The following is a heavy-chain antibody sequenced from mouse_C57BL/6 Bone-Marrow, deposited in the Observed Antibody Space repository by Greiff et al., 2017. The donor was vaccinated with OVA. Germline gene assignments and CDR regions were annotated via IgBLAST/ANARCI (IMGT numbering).Heavy chain of an antibody. Sequence: VQLQQSGAELVRPGASVKLSCTASGFNIKDDYMHWVKQRPEQGLEWIGWIDPENGDTEYASKFQGKATITADTSSNTAYLQRSSLTSEDTAVYYWTTGLRLLFDYWGQGTTLTVSS. CDR2: IDPENGDT. CDR3: TTGLRLLFDY. J-gene: IGHJ2*01. V-gene: IGHV14-4*01. D-gene: IGHD1-1*01. CDR1: GFNIKDDY.